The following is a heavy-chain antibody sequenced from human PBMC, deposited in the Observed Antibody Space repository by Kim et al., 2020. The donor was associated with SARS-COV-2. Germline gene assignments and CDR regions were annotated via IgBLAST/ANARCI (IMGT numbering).Heavy chain of an antibody. D-gene: IGHD6-13*01. J-gene: IGHJ3*02. Sequence: DSVKGRLTISRDNSKNTLYLQMNSLRAEDTAVYYCAKSLAGTDSNDAFDIWGQGTMVTVSS. CDR3: AKSLAGTDSNDAFDI. V-gene: IGHV3-23*01.